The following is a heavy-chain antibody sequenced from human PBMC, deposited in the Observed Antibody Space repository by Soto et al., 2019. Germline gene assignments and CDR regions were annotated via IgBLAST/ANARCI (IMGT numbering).Heavy chain of an antibody. CDR2: IYYSGST. V-gene: IGHV4-61*01. CDR3: ARYSPRMRKHYFDY. CDR1: GGSVSSGSYY. D-gene: IGHD2-15*01. J-gene: IGHJ4*02. Sequence: SETLSLTCTVSGGSVSSGSYYWSWIRQPPGKGLEWIGYIYYSGSTNYNPSLKSRVTISVDTSKNQFSLKLSSVTAADTAVYYCARYSPRMRKHYFDYWGQGTLVTVSS.